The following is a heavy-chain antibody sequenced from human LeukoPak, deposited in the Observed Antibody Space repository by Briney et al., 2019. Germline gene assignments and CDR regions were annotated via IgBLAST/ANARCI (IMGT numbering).Heavy chain of an antibody. Sequence: GGSPRLSCAASGFTVSSNYMSWVRQAPGKGLEWVSVIYSGGSTYYADSVKGRFTISRDNSKNTLYLQMNSLRAEDTAVYYCARVPYNWNAGYWGQGTLVTVSS. CDR3: ARVPYNWNAGY. D-gene: IGHD1-20*01. CDR1: GFTVSSNY. V-gene: IGHV3-53*01. CDR2: IYSGGST. J-gene: IGHJ4*02.